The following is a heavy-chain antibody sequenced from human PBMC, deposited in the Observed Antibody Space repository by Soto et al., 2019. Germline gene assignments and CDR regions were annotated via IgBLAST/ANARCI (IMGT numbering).Heavy chain of an antibody. CDR3: ARVGTGAAWYQWFGP. Sequence: ASVKVSCKAPGYTLTSYYMHWVRQAPGQGLEWMGIINPSGGNTGYAQKFQGRVTMTRNTSISTAYMELSSLRSEDTAVYYCARVGTGAAWYQWFGPWGQGTLVTVSS. J-gene: IGHJ5*02. D-gene: IGHD6-13*01. CDR1: GYTLTSYY. V-gene: IGHV1-46*01. CDR2: INPSGGNT.